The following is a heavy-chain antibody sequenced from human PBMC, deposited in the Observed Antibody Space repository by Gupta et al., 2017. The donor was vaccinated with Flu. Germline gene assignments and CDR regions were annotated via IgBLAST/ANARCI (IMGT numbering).Heavy chain of an antibody. CDR3: AKDGRGRFLEWLLIFPDY. J-gene: IGHJ4*02. Sequence: VSAISGSGGSTYYADSVKGRFTISRDNSKNTLYLQMNSLRAEDTAVYYCAKDGRGRFLEWLLIFPDYWGQGTLVTVSS. D-gene: IGHD3-3*01. CDR2: ISGSGGST. V-gene: IGHV3-23*01.